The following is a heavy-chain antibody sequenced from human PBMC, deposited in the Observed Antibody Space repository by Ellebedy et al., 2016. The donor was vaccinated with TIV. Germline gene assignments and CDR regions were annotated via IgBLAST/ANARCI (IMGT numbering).Heavy chain of an antibody. D-gene: IGHD5-24*01. V-gene: IGHV4-59*08. CDR1: GGSISSYY. CDR3: ASIRDGYLSNWYFDL. CDR2: IYYSGST. J-gene: IGHJ2*01. Sequence: MPSETLSLTCTVSGGSISSYYWSWIRQPPGKGLEWIGYIYYSGSTKYDPSLKSRVTMSVDKSQNQFSLKLSSVTAADTAIYYCASIRDGYLSNWYFDLWGRGTLVTVSS.